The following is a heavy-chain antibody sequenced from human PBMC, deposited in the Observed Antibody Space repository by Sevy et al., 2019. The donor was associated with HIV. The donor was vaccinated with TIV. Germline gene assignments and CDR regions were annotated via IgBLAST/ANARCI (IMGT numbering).Heavy chain of an antibody. D-gene: IGHD6-13*01. J-gene: IGHJ4*02. CDR2: LYRDA. CDR1: GFTVSSNY. Sequence: GGSLRLSCAASGFTVSSNYMSWIRQAPGKGLEWVSVLYRDAYYADSVKGRVTISRDNSKNTLYLQMNSLRPEDTAVYYCAVVAEGYWGQGTLVTVSS. V-gene: IGHV3-53*01. CDR3: AVVAEGY.